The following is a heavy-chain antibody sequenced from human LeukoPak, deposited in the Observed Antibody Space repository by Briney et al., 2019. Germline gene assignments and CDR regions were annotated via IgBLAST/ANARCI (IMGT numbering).Heavy chain of an antibody. V-gene: IGHV3-23*01. Sequence: GGSLRLSCAASGFTFSSYAMTWVRQAPGKGLDWVSAIFGSGATYYADSVRGRFTISRDSSKNTLYLQMNNLRAEDTALYYCAKGRGPAATHPDYWGQGTLVTVSS. CDR3: AKGRGPAATHPDY. D-gene: IGHD6-25*01. J-gene: IGHJ4*02. CDR1: GFTFSSYA. CDR2: IFGSGAT.